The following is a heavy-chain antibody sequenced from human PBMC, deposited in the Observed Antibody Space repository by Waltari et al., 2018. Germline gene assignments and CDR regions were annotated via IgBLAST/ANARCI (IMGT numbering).Heavy chain of an antibody. CDR3: ARLPGDYVGY. CDR1: GFTFTTYS. D-gene: IGHD2-15*01. CDR2: ISGPGDST. V-gene: IGHV3-23*04. Sequence: DVQLVESGGGLVQPGGSLRLSCAASGFTFTTYSMSWVRQAPGKGLEWVSTISGPGDSTYYADSVNGRFTISRDNSQNTVYLQVNSLTAEDTAIYYCARLPGDYVGYWGQGTLVTVSS. J-gene: IGHJ4*02.